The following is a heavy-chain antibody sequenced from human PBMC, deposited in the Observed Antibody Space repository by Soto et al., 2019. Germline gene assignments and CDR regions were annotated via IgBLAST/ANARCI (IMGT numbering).Heavy chain of an antibody. CDR1: GFTFGDYA. CDR2: ISWNSGSI. V-gene: IGHV3-9*01. D-gene: IGHD7-27*01. CDR3: AKEVSLGSTVDLGY. J-gene: IGHJ4*02. Sequence: LRLSCAASGFTFGDYAMQWVRQAPGKGLEWVSAISWNSGSIDYADSVKGRFTISRDNAKNSLYLQMNSLRAEDTALYYCAKEVSLGSTVDLGYWGQGTLVTVSS.